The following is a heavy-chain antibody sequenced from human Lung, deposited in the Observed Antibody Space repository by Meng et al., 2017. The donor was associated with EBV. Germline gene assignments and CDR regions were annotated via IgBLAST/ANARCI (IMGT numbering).Heavy chain of an antibody. CDR1: GYTFTSYA. Sequence: QVRLVQSGTGVKKPGATVEVSCKASGYTFTSYAMNWVRQAPGQRLEWMGWINTGNGETKYSQKFQGRVTLTRDTSASTAYMELSSLRSEDTAVYYCASRPGIAVAGFDYWGQGTLVTVSS. CDR2: INTGNGET. CDR3: ASRPGIAVAGFDY. J-gene: IGHJ4*02. D-gene: IGHD6-19*01. V-gene: IGHV1-3*04.